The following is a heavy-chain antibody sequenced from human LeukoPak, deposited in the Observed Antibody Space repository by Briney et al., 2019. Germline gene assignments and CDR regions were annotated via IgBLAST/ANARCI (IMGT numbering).Heavy chain of an antibody. CDR2: ISYDGSNK. Sequence: GGSLRLSCAASGFTFSSYGMHWVRQAPGKGLEWVAVISYDGSNKYYADSVKGRFTISRDNSKNTLYLQMNSLRAEDTAVYYCAKTQGYSYGPFDYWGQGTLVTVSS. CDR3: AKTQGYSYGPFDY. CDR1: GFTFSSYG. V-gene: IGHV3-30*18. D-gene: IGHD5-18*01. J-gene: IGHJ4*02.